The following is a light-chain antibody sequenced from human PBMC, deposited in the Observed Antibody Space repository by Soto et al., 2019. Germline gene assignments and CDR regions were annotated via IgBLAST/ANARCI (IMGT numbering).Light chain of an antibody. CDR1: SPNIGNNY. J-gene: IGLJ2*01. CDR2: DNN. CDR3: ATWDGSLPGEV. Sequence: QSVLTQSPSVSAAPGQKVTISCSGSSPNIGNNYVSWYQQLPGTAPKLLIYDNNKRPSAIPDRFSGAKSCTSGTLDITGLQTGDEADYYCATWDGSLPGEVFGGGTKLTVL. V-gene: IGLV1-51*01.